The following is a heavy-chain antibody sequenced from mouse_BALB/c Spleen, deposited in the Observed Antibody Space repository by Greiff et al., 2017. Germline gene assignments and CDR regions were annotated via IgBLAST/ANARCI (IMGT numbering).Heavy chain of an antibody. D-gene: IGHD2-4*01. CDR2: ISSGGSYT. J-gene: IGHJ4*01. V-gene: IGHV5-9-3*01. Sequence: EVKVVESGGGLVKPGGSLKLSCAASGFTFSSYAMSWVRQTPEKRLEWVATISSGGSYTYYPDSVKGRFTISRDNAKNTLYLQMSSLRSEDTAMYYCASGIYYDYDEDYWGQGTSVTVSS. CDR3: ASGIYYDYDEDY. CDR1: GFTFSSYA.